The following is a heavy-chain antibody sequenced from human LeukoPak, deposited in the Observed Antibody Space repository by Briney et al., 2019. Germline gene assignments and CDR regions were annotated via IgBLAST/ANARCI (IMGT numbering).Heavy chain of an antibody. CDR2: IYYSGST. Sequence: SETLSLNCTVSGGSISSSSYYWGWFRQPPGKGLEWIGSIYYSGSTYYNPSLKSRVTISVDTSKNQFSLKLSSVTAADTAVYYCARRRPSHYFAYWGQGTLVTVSS. CDR1: GGSISSSSYY. CDR3: ARRRPSHYFAY. J-gene: IGHJ4*02. V-gene: IGHV4-39*01.